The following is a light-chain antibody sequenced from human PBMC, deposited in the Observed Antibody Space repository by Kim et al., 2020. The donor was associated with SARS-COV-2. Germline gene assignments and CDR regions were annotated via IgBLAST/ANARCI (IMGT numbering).Light chain of an antibody. J-gene: IGKJ4*01. Sequence: EIVLTQSPGTLSLSPGERATLSCRASQSVSSSYLAWYQQKPGQAPRLLIYAASSRATGIPDRFSGSGSETDFTLTISRLEPEDFAVYYCQQYHTSPLTFGGGTPVDIK. CDR2: AAS. CDR3: QQYHTSPLT. CDR1: QSVSSSY. V-gene: IGKV3-20*01.